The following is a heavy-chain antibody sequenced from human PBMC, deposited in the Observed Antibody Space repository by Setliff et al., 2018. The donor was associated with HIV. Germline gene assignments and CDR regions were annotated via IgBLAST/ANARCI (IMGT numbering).Heavy chain of an antibody. J-gene: IGHJ3*02. CDR3: AKDALALRASALGATSASDI. Sequence: GESLRLSCAASGFLFSSYGLHWVRQAPRRGLEWVAFIRYDGSNVHYADSVKGRFTISRDNSKNTLYLQMNSLRPEDTAVYYCAKDALALRASALGATSASDIWGQGTMVTVS. CDR1: GFLFSSYG. CDR2: IRYDGSNV. V-gene: IGHV3-30*02. D-gene: IGHD1-26*01.